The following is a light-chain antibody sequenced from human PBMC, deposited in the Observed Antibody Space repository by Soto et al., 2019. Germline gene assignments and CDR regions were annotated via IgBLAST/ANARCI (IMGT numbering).Light chain of an antibody. CDR3: CSYTSSSIRV. CDR1: SSDVGGYNH. CDR2: EVR. V-gene: IGLV2-14*01. J-gene: IGLJ3*02. Sequence: QSVLTQPAYVSGSPGQSITISCTGTSSDVGGYNHVSWYQQHPGKAPKLIIYEVRNRPSGVSNRLSGSKSGNTASLTISGLQADDEADYYCCSYTSSSIRVFGGGTKLTVL.